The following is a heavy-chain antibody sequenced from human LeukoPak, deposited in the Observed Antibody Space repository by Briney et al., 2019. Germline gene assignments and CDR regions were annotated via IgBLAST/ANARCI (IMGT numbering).Heavy chain of an antibody. D-gene: IGHD6-19*01. CDR3: ARVRYSSGWYNWFDP. Sequence: SETLSLTCAVYGGSFSGYYWSWIRQPAGKGLEWIGRIYTSGSTNYNPSLKSRVTMSVDTSKNQFSLKLSSVTAADTAVYYCARVRYSSGWYNWFDPWGQGTLVTVSS. J-gene: IGHJ5*02. CDR2: IYTSGST. V-gene: IGHV4-59*10. CDR1: GGSFSGYY.